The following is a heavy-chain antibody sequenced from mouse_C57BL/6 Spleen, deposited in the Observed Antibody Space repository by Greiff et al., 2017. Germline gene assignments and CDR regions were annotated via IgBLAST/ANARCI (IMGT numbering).Heavy chain of an antibody. CDR2: IYPGDGDT. Sequence: LVESGPELVKPGASVKISCKASGYAFSSSWMNWVKQRPGKGLEWIGRIYPGDGDTNYNGKFKGKATLTADKSSSTAYMQLSSLTSEDSAVYFCARGGYYVMDYWGQGTSVTVSS. J-gene: IGHJ4*01. CDR1: GYAFSSSW. V-gene: IGHV1-82*01. CDR3: ARGGYYVMDY.